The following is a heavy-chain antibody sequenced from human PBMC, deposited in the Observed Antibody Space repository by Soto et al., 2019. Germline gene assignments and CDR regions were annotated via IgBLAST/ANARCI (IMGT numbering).Heavy chain of an antibody. CDR2: ISAYNGNT. Sequence: GASVKVSCKASGYTFTSYCISWVRQAPGQGLEWMGWISAYNGNTNYAQKLQGRVTMTTDTSTSTAYMELRSLRSDDTAVYYCARASTMVRGDGAGYWGQGTLVTVSS. CDR3: ARASTMVRGDGAGY. V-gene: IGHV1-18*01. J-gene: IGHJ4*02. CDR1: GYTFTSYC. D-gene: IGHD3-10*01.